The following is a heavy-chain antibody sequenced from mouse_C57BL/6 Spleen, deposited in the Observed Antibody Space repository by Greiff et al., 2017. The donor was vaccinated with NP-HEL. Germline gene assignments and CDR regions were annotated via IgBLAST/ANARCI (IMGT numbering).Heavy chain of an antibody. CDR2: ISPGSGST. CDR3: ARWDDYDKDFDD. V-gene: IGHV1-55*01. CDR1: GYTFTSYW. D-gene: IGHD2-4*01. J-gene: IGHJ2*01. Sequence: QVQLQQPGAELVKPGASVKMSCKASGYTFTSYWITWVKQRPGPGLEWIGDISPGSGSTNYNEKFQRKATLTVDTSSSTAYMQLSSLTSEDSAVYYCARWDDYDKDFDDWGQGTTLTVSS.